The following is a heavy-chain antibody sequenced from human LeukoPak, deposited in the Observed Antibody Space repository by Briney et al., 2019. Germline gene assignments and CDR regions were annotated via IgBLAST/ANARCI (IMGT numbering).Heavy chain of an antibody. Sequence: ASVKVSCKTSGYTFTSYGISWVRQVPGQGLEWMGWISAYNGNTNYAQKFQGRVTMTTDTSTSTAYMELRSLRSDDTAVYYCARDHCSGSRCYSRGGAYWGQGTLVTVSS. CDR3: ARDHCSGSRCYSRGGAY. D-gene: IGHD2-15*01. CDR1: GYTFTSYG. J-gene: IGHJ4*02. CDR2: ISAYNGNT. V-gene: IGHV1-18*01.